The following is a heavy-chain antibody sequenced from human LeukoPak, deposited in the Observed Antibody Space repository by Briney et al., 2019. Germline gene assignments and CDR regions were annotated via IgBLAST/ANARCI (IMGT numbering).Heavy chain of an antibody. CDR3: ASGLRGSY. V-gene: IGHV3-7*03. CDR1: GFPFSSFA. J-gene: IGHJ4*02. CDR2: IKQDGSEK. D-gene: IGHD4-17*01. Sequence: PGGSLRLSCAASGFPFSSFALSWVRQAPGKGLEWVANIKQDGSEKNYVDSVKGRFTISRDNARNSLYLQMNSLRAEDTAVYYCASGLRGSYWGQGSLVTVSS.